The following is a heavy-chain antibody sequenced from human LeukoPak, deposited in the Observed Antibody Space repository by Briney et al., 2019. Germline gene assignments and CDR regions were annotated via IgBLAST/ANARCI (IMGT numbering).Heavy chain of an antibody. CDR3: ARDRVGGRYYYGMDV. D-gene: IGHD3-16*01. Sequence: GGSLRLSCAASGFSFTAYSINWVRQAPGKGLEWISYINSAATTIYYADSVKGRFTISRDNAKDSVYLQMNSLRAEDTAVYYCARDRVGGRYYYGMDVWGQGTAVTVSS. CDR2: INSAATTI. CDR1: GFSFTAYS. J-gene: IGHJ6*02. V-gene: IGHV3-48*04.